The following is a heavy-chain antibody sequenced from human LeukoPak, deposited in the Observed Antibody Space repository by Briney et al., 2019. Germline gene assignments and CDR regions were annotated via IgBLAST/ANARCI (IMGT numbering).Heavy chain of an antibody. CDR3: AREVLVSISLFHAFDI. Sequence: ASVKVSCKASGYTFTSYYMHWVRQAPGQGLEWMGIINPSGGSTSYAQKFQGRVTMTRDMSTSTVYMELSSLRSEDTAVYYCAREVLVSISLFHAFDIWGQGTMVTVSS. V-gene: IGHV1-46*01. CDR1: GYTFTSYY. CDR2: INPSGGST. J-gene: IGHJ3*02. D-gene: IGHD2/OR15-2a*01.